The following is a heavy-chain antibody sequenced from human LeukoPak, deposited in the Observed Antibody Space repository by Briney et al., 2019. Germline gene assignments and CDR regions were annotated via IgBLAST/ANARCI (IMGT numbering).Heavy chain of an antibody. CDR1: GGSFSGYY. Sequence: SSETLSLTCAVYGGSFSGYYWSWIRQPPGKGLEWIGEINHSGSTNYNPYLKSRVTISVDTSKNQFSLKQSSVTAADTAVYDCERGITMVRGVIGPGNYYMDVWGKGTTVTVSS. CDR3: ERGITMVRGVIGPGNYYMDV. D-gene: IGHD3-10*01. V-gene: IGHV4-34*01. CDR2: INHSGST. J-gene: IGHJ6*03.